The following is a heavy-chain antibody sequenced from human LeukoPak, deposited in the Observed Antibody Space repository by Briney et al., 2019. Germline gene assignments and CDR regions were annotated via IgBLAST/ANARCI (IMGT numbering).Heavy chain of an antibody. CDR2: IYYSGST. CDR1: GGSISSYY. CDR3: ARALRGYSYGPYWYFDL. V-gene: IGHV4-59*01. J-gene: IGHJ2*01. D-gene: IGHD5-18*01. Sequence: SETLSLTCTVSGGSISSYYWSWIRQSPGKGLEWIGYIYYSGSTNYNPSLKSRVTISVDTSKNQFSLKLSSVTAADTAVYYCARALRGYSYGPYWYFDLWGRGTLVTVSS.